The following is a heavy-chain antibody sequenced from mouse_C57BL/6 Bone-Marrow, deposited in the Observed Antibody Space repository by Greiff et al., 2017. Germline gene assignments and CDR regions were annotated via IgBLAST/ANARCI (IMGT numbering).Heavy chain of an antibody. D-gene: IGHD6-2*01. CDR3: TNSLQYDLFAY. CDR1: GYTFTDYY. Sequence: VQLKQSGPVLVKPGASVKMSCKASGYTFTDYYMNWVKQSPGKSLEWIGVINPYNGGTSYNEKFKGKATLTVDKSSSTAYMELNSLTSEDSAVYYCTNSLQYDLFAYWGQGTLVTVSA. CDR2: INPYNGGT. J-gene: IGHJ3*01. V-gene: IGHV1-19*01.